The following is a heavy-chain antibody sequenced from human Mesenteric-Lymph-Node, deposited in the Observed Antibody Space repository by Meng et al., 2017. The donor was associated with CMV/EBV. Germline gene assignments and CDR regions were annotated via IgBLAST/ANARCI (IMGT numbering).Heavy chain of an antibody. CDR1: GFTVSSNY. V-gene: IGHV3-7*01. J-gene: IGHJ4*02. Sequence: GESLKISCAASGFTVSSNYMSWVRQAPGKGLEWVANIKQDGSEKYYVDSVKGRFTISRDNAKNSLYLQMNSLRAEDTAVYYCAEGFDYWGQGTLVTVSS. CDR3: AEGFDY. CDR2: IKQDGSEK.